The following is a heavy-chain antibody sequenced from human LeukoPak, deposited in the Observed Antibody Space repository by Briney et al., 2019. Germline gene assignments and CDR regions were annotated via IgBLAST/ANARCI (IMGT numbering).Heavy chain of an antibody. D-gene: IGHD3-22*01. CDR2: IYHSGST. CDR1: GYSISSGYY. CDR3: ARERAGYYDSSGLLARGWYFDY. J-gene: IGHJ4*02. Sequence: SETLSLTCTVSGYSISSGYYWGWIRQPPGKGLEWIGSIYHSGSTYYNPSLKSRVTISVDTSKNQFSLKLSSVTAADTAVYYCARERAGYYDSSGLLARGWYFDYWGQGTLVTVSS. V-gene: IGHV4-38-2*02.